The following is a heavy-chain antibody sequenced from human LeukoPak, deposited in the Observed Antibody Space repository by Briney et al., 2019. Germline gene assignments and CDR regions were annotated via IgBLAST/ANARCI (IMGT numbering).Heavy chain of an antibody. D-gene: IGHD4-23*01. J-gene: IGHJ5*02. Sequence: PSETLSLTCTVSGGSISSGGYYWSWIRQHPGKGLEWIGYIYYSGSTYYNPSLKSRVTISVDTSKNQFSLKLGSVTAADTAVYYCARVTVVTEDNWFDPWGQGTLVTVSS. CDR3: ARVTVVTEDNWFDP. CDR2: IYYSGST. CDR1: GGSISSGGYY. V-gene: IGHV4-31*03.